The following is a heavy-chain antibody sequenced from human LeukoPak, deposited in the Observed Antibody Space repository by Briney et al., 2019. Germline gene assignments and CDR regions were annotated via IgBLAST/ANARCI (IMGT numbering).Heavy chain of an antibody. J-gene: IGHJ4*02. CDR3: AREGDY. Sequence: PGRSLRLSCAASGFTFSSYAMHWVRQAPGKGLEWVAVISYDGSNKYYADSVKGRFTISRDNAKNSLYLQMNSLRAGDTAVYYCAREGDYWGQGTLVTVSS. CDR2: ISYDGSNK. CDR1: GFTFSSYA. V-gene: IGHV3-30-3*01.